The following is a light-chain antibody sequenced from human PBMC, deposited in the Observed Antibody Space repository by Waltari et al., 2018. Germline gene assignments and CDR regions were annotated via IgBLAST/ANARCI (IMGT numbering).Light chain of an antibody. CDR2: DNS. CDR3: QSYDRSLSASV. CDR1: TSNIGAGVG. V-gene: IGLV1-40*01. J-gene: IGLJ3*02. Sequence: QSVLTQPPSVSRAPGQRVTFSCTGRTSNIGAGVGVHWYQQLPGTAPKLLIFDNSVRPSGVPDRFSGSKSGTSASLAITGLQAEDEADYYCQSYDRSLSASVFGGGTKLTVL.